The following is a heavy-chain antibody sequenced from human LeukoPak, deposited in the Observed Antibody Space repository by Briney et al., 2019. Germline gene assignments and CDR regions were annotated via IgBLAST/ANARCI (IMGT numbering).Heavy chain of an antibody. CDR2: ISYDGSNK. CDR1: GFTFSSYG. D-gene: IGHD2-21*01. CDR3: AKDLDGDSNY. J-gene: IGHJ4*02. V-gene: IGHV3-30*18. Sequence: GALRLSCAASGFTFSSYGMHWVRQAPGKGLEWVAVISYDGSNKYYADSVKGRFTISRDNSKNTLYLQMNSLRAEDTAVYYCAKDLDGDSNYWGQGTLVTVSS.